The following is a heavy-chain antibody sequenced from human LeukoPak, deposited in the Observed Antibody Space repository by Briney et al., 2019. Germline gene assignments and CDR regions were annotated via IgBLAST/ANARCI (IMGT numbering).Heavy chain of an antibody. D-gene: IGHD2-21*02. J-gene: IGHJ4*02. V-gene: IGHV4-59*01. CDR3: ARDQKAYCGGDCYDPLGY. CDR2: IYYSGST. CDR1: GGSISSYY. Sequence: PSETLSLTCTVSGGSISSYYWSWIRQPPGKGLEWIGYIYYSGSTNYNPSLKSRVTMSVDTSKNQFSLSLSSVTAADTAVYYCARDQKAYCGGDCYDPLGYWGQGTLVTVSS.